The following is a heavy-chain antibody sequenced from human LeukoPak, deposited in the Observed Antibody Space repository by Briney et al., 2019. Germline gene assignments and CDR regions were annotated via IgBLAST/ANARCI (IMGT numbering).Heavy chain of an antibody. CDR3: AKGPDSSGYYYYVDY. D-gene: IGHD3-22*01. V-gene: IGHV3-30*18. CDR2: ISYDGSDK. Sequence: GGSLRLSCAASGFTFSIYGMHWVRQAPGKGLEWXXXISYDGSDKYYADSVKGRFTISRDNSKNTLYLQMNSLRAEDTAVYYCAKGPDSSGYYYYVDYWGRGTLVTVSS. CDR1: GFTFSIYG. J-gene: IGHJ4*02.